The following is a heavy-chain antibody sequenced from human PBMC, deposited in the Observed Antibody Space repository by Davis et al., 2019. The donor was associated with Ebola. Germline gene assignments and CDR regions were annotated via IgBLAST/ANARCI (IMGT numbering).Heavy chain of an antibody. D-gene: IGHD3-3*01. CDR1: GGSISSGGYY. Sequence: GGSLRLSCTVSGGSISSGGYYWSWVRQAPGKGLEWVSAISGSGGSTYYADSVKGRFTISRDNAKNSLYLQMNSLRDEDTAVYYCARWSILGQWGQGTLVTVSS. CDR3: ARWSILGQ. V-gene: IGHV3-23*01. J-gene: IGHJ4*02. CDR2: ISGSGGST.